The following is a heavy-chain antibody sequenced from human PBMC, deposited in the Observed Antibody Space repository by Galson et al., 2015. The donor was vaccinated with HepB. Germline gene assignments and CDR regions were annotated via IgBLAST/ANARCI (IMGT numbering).Heavy chain of an antibody. CDR3: AKGRGIAAGGTAEYFQD. Sequence: SLRLSCAASGFTFSSYSMNWVRQAPGKGLEWVSYISSSSSTIYYADSVKGRFTISRDNAKNSLYLQMNSLRDEDTAVYYCAKGRGIAAGGTAEYFQDWGQGTLVTVSS. CDR1: GFTFSSYS. V-gene: IGHV3-48*02. D-gene: IGHD6-13*01. CDR2: ISSSSSTI. J-gene: IGHJ1*01.